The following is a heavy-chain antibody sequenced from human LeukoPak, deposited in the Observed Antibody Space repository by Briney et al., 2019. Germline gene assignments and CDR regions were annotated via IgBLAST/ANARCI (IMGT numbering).Heavy chain of an antibody. Sequence: GGSLRLSCAASGFTFSSYIMNWVRQAPGKGLEWVANIKQDGSEKYYVDSVKGRFTISRDNAKNSLYLQMNSLRAEDTAVYYCARDSYDSSGYSKFWGHGTLVTVSS. CDR1: GFTFSSYI. CDR2: IKQDGSEK. D-gene: IGHD3-22*01. CDR3: ARDSYDSSGYSKF. J-gene: IGHJ4*01. V-gene: IGHV3-7*01.